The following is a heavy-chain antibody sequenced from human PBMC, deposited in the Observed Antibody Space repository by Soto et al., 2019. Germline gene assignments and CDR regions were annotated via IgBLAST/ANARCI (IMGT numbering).Heavy chain of an antibody. CDR3: ARDASGGSYLNYFDL. Sequence: VGSLRLSCAASGFTFSSYSMNWVRQAPGKGLEWVSYVSSHSSTTYYADSVKGRSSISRDNAQNSLSLQMNSLRDEDTAVYYCARDASGGSYLNYFDLWGQGTLVTVSS. J-gene: IGHJ5*02. V-gene: IGHV3-48*02. CDR2: VSSHSSTT. CDR1: GFTFSSYS. D-gene: IGHD6-19*01.